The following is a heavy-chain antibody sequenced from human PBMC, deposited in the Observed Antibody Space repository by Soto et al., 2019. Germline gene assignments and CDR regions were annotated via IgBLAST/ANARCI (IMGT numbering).Heavy chain of an antibody. CDR1: GYTFTSYA. Sequence: QVQLVQSGAEVKKPGASVKVSCKASGYTFTSYAMHWVRQAPGQRLEWMGRINAGNGNKKYSQKSQGRVTITRDTSASTADMELSSLRSEDTAVDYCARTGYSGSYCDYWGQGTMVTVSS. J-gene: IGHJ4*03. D-gene: IGHD1-26*01. CDR3: ARTGYSGSYCDY. CDR2: INAGNGNK. V-gene: IGHV1-3*01.